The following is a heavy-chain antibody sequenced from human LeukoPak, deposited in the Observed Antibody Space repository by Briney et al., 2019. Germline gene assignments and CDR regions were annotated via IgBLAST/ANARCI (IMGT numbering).Heavy chain of an antibody. J-gene: IGHJ4*02. CDR1: GFTFSSYS. D-gene: IGHD1-26*01. CDR3: AKERVGAPDY. V-gene: IGHV3-30*18. CDR2: ISYDGSNK. Sequence: PGGSLRLSCAASGFTFSSYSMNWVRQAPGKGLEWVAVISYDGSNKYYADSVKGRFTISRDNSKNTLYLQMNSLRAEDTAVYYCAKERVGAPDYWGQGTLVTVSS.